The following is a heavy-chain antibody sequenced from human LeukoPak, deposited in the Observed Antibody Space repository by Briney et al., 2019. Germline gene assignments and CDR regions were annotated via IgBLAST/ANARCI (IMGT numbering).Heavy chain of an antibody. CDR1: GASISGYY. D-gene: IGHD6-13*01. CDR3: ARPSSSWSEGDY. V-gene: IGHV4-59*12. J-gene: IGHJ4*02. CDR2: IISTGTI. Sequence: SETLSLTCTVSGASISGYYWSWIRQPPGKRLEWIGYIISTGTINYNPSLKSRVTISIDTSKNQLSLKLSSVTAADTAVYYCARPSSSWSEGDYWGQGTLVTVSS.